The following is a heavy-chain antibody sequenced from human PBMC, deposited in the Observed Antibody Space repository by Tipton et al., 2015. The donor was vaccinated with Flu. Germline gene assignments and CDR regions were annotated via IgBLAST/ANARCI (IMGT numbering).Heavy chain of an antibody. J-gene: IGHJ3*02. V-gene: IGHV3-66*02. Sequence: SLRLSCAASGFTVSSKYMGWVRQAPGKGLQWVSVIYRGGTTYVADSMKGRCTISRDNSKNTLYLQWNSLTTEDTAVYYCATLGNSGTDGFDIWGQGTMVTISS. CDR3: ATLGNSGTDGFDI. CDR2: IYRGGTT. CDR1: GFTVSSKY. D-gene: IGHD5-12*01.